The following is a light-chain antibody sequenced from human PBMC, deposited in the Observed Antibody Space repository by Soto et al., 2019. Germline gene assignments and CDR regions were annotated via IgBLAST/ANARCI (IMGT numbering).Light chain of an antibody. J-gene: IGKJ2*02. CDR2: EAS. V-gene: IGKV3-11*01. CDR1: QSVSKS. CDR3: QQRSTWPWT. Sequence: EVVLTQSPATLSLSPGERATLSCRASQSVSKSLAWYQQRPGQAPRLLIYEASKRATGIPASFSGSGSGTDFTLTISSLESEDFAVYYCQQRSTWPWTFGQGTNLEI.